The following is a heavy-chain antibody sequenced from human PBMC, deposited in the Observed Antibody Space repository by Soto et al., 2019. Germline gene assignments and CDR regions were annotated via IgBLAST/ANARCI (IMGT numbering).Heavy chain of an antibody. CDR1: GFTFSRYA. CDR3: AKDSRVGYNWDFDY. Sequence: EVQLFESGGGLVQPGGSLRLSCAASGFTFSRYAMSWVRQAQGKGLEWVSAISGSGGSTYYADSVKGRFTISRDNSNNTLHLQMNSLRAEDTAVYYCAKDSRVGYNWDFDYCGQGTLVTVSS. D-gene: IGHD5-12*01. CDR2: ISGSGGST. J-gene: IGHJ4*02. V-gene: IGHV3-23*01.